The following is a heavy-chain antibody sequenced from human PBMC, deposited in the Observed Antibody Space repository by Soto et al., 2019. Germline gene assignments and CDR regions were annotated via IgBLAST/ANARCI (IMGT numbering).Heavy chain of an antibody. Sequence: SETLSLTCAVYGGSFSGYYWSWIRQPPGKGLEWIGEINHSGSTNYNPSLKSRFTISVDTSKKQFSLKLSSVTAADTAVYYCARCQSSKIVVVPATVSSYYYYMDVWGKGTTVTVSS. CDR3: ARCQSSKIVVVPATVSSYYYYMDV. V-gene: IGHV4-34*01. J-gene: IGHJ6*03. CDR1: GGSFSGYY. CDR2: INHSGST. D-gene: IGHD2-2*01.